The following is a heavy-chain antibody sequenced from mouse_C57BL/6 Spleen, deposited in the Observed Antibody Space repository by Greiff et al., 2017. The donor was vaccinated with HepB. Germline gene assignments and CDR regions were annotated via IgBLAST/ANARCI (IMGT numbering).Heavy chain of an antibody. D-gene: IGHD1-1*01. J-gene: IGHJ4*01. Sequence: QVQLKQSGAELVKPGASVKLSCKASGYTFTSYWMHWVKQRPGQGLEWIGMIHPNSGSTNYNEKFKSKATLTVDKSSSTAYMQLSSLTSEDSAVYYCARATLLRGAMDYWGQGTSVTVSS. CDR1: GYTFTSYW. V-gene: IGHV1-64*01. CDR2: IHPNSGST. CDR3: ARATLLRGAMDY.